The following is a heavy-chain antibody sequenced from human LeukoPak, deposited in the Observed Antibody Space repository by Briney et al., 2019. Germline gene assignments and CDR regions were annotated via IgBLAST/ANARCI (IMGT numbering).Heavy chain of an antibody. J-gene: IGHJ4*02. CDR1: GFTFSNYG. CDR3: ARDRWSSTSYNDY. CDR2: IWYDGNNK. V-gene: IGHV3-33*01. D-gene: IGHD2-2*01. Sequence: GGSLRLSCAASGFTFSNYGMHWVRQAPGKGLEWVAVIWYDGNNKYYADSVKGRFTISRDNSKNTLYLQMNSLRAEDTAVYYCARDRWSSTSYNDYWGQGTLVTVSS.